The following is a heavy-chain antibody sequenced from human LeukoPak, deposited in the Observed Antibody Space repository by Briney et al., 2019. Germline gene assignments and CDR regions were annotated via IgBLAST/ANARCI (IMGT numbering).Heavy chain of an antibody. D-gene: IGHD3-22*01. J-gene: IGHJ4*02. CDR1: GGSISSYY. CDR3: AFYYYDSSGYYYFDY. Sequence: SETLSLTCTVSGGSISSYYWSWIRQPAGKGLEWIGRIYTSGSTNYNPSLKSRVTMSVDTSKNQFSLKLSSVTAADTAVYYCAFYYYDSSGYYYFDYWGQGTLVTVSS. CDR2: IYTSGST. V-gene: IGHV4-4*07.